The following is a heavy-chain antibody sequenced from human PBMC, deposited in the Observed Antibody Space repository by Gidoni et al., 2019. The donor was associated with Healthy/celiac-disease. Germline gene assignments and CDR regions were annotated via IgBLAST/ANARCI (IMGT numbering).Heavy chain of an antibody. CDR2: ISSSSSYT. CDR1: GSPFSEYS. D-gene: IGHD6-13*01. Sequence: QVQLVESGGGLVKPGGSLRLSCAASGSPFSEYSMSWIRQAPGKGLEWVSYISSSSSYTNYADSVKGRFTISRDNAKNSLYLQMNSLRAEDTAVYYCARDGYSSSWYMGYYYYGMDVWGQGTTVTVSS. CDR3: ARDGYSSSWYMGYYYYGMDV. J-gene: IGHJ6*02. V-gene: IGHV3-11*06.